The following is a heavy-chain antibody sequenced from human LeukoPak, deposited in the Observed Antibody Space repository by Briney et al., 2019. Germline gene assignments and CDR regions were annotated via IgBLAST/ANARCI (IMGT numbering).Heavy chain of an antibody. CDR2: IRYDGSKK. CDR1: GFNFNNYG. V-gene: IGHV3-30*02. Sequence: GGSLRLSCAASGFNFNNYGMHWVRQAPGKGLEWVAFIRYDGSKKYYADSVKGRFTISRDISKNMVYLQMNSLRVEDTAVYYCATTRGNYYESSGYWSFAYWGQGPPVTVSS. CDR3: ATTRGNYYESSGYWSFAY. J-gene: IGHJ4*02. D-gene: IGHD3-22*01.